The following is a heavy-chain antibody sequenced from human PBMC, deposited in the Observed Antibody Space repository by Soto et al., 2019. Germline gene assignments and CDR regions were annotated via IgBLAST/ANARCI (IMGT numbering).Heavy chain of an antibody. J-gene: IGHJ4*02. CDR1: GYTFSDYY. V-gene: IGHV1-2*02. CDR2: INPNSGGT. D-gene: IGHD1-1*01. Sequence: ASVKVSCKASGYTFSDYYIHWVRQAPGQGLEWMGWINPNSGGTKYAPKFQGGVTMTRDTSITTAYMELSRLRSGDTAVYYCTKEPATAKPEGVDFWGQGTLVTVSS. CDR3: TKEPATAKPEGVDF.